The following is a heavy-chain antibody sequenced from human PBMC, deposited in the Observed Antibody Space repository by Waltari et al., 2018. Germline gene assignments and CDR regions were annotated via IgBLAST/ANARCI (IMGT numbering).Heavy chain of an antibody. CDR1: GGSISHYY. V-gene: IGHV4-4*07. D-gene: IGHD2-8*01. CDR2: IYTSGST. J-gene: IGHJ4*02. Sequence: QVQLQESGPGLVKPSETLSLTCTVPGGSISHYYWTWIRQSAGKGLEWVGRIYTSGSTYYNPSLESRVTMSVDTSKNQLSLKLSSVTAADTAVYYCARSNGYSGFDYWGQGTLVTVSS. CDR3: ARSNGYSGFDY.